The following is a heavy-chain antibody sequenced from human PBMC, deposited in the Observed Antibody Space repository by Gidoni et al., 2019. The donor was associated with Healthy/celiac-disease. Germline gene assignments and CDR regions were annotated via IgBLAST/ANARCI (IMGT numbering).Heavy chain of an antibody. D-gene: IGHD3-22*01. Sequence: QVQLQESGPGLVKPSETLSLTCTVSGGSIRSYYWSWIRQPAGKGLEWIGRIYTSGSTNYNPYLKSRVTMSVDTSKNQFSLKLSSVTAADTAVYYCARNYDSSGFIRVSYFDYWGQGTLVTVSS. V-gene: IGHV4-4*07. CDR2: IYTSGST. CDR1: GGSIRSYY. J-gene: IGHJ4*02. CDR3: ARNYDSSGFIRVSYFDY.